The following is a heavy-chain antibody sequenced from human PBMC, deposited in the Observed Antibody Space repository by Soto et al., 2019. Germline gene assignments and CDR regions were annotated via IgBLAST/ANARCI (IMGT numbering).Heavy chain of an antibody. Sequence: QVQLQESGPGLVKPWQTLSLTCTVSGGSIIDGQTYLNWIRQHPERGLEWMGYITYRGTTNYSPARKSRILISIDTSKNVFTLRLSSVAAADTAVYYCARDAPGVAPYWGQGTLVTVSS. V-gene: IGHV4-31*03. J-gene: IGHJ4*02. CDR1: GGSIIDGQTY. CDR2: ITYRGTT. CDR3: ARDAPGVAPY. D-gene: IGHD2-15*01.